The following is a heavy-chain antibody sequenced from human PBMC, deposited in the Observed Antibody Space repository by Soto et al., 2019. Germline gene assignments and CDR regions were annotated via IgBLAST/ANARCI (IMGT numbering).Heavy chain of an antibody. CDR2: IYATGTT. CDR1: GASISGFY. J-gene: IGHJ5*02. Sequence: QVQLQESGPGLVKPSETLSLTCTVSGASISGFYWSWIRKSAGKGLEWIGRIYATGTTDYNPSLNSRGMMSVDTSKKQFSLKLRSVTAADTAVYYCVKDGTKTLRDWFDPWGQGISVTVSS. CDR3: VKDGTKTLRDWFDP. D-gene: IGHD1-1*01. V-gene: IGHV4-4*07.